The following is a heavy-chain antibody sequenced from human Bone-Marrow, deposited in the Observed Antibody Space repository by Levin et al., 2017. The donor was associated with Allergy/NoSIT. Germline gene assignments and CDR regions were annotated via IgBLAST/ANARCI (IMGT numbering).Heavy chain of an antibody. CDR2: IKQDGNEM. J-gene: IGHJ4*02. CDR1: GFTFSNYW. Sequence: GGSLRLSCAASGFTFSNYWMNWVRQAPGKGPEWVANIKQDGNEMYYVDSVKGRFTISRDNTQNSLNLQMNSLRAEDTGVYYCAREMTTIATYDSWGQGTLVIVSS. D-gene: IGHD4-11*01. V-gene: IGHV3-7*01. CDR3: AREMTTIATYDS.